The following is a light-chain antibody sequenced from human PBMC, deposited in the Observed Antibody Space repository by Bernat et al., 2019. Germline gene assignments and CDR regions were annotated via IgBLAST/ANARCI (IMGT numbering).Light chain of an antibody. J-gene: IGKJ3*01. Sequence: IVLTQSPATLSLSPGERATPSCRASQSVSSYLAWYQQKPGQAPRLLIYDASNRATGIPARFSGSGSGTDFTLTISSLEPEDFAVYYCQALFTFGPGTKVDIK. CDR3: QALFT. CDR2: DAS. V-gene: IGKV3-11*01. CDR1: QSVSSY.